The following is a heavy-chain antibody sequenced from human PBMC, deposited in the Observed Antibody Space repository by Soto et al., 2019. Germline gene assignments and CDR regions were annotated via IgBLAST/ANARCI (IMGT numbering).Heavy chain of an antibody. CDR2: IHHSGST. CDR3: AREVRSNTGWYWDY. CDR1: GGSIISYY. D-gene: IGHD6-19*01. V-gene: IGHV4-59*01. Sequence: QVQLQESGPGLVKPSETLSLTCTVSGGSIISYYWSWIRQSPEKGLEWIGYIHHSGSTLYNPSLYNRATVSLDRSNNQFSKKVTSVTAAGTAIYYCAREVRSNTGWYWDYWGQGTLVTVSS. J-gene: IGHJ4*02.